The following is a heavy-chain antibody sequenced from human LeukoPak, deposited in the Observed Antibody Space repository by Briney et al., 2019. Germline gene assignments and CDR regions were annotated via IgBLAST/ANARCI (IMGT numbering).Heavy chain of an antibody. CDR3: VSLRTGDFDY. V-gene: IGHV4-39*01. J-gene: IGHJ4*02. CDR1: GGSISISNYY. CDR2: MSYSGRT. Sequence: ASETLSLTCTVSGGSISISNYYWGWIRQPPGKGLEWIGSMSYSGRTYYNPSLKTRVTVSLDTSKNQFSLKLSSVTAADTAVYYCVSLRTGDFDYWGQGALVTVSS. D-gene: IGHD3-10*01.